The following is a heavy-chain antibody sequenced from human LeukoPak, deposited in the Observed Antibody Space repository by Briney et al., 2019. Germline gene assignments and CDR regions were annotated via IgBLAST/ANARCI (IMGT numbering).Heavy chain of an antibody. D-gene: IGHD2-21*01. V-gene: IGHV4-59*10. CDR2: IYTSGST. CDR1: GGSFSGYY. CDR3: AGGDPEPPYYFDY. J-gene: IGHJ4*02. Sequence: SETLSLTCAVYGGSFSGYYWSWIRQPAGKGLEWIGRIYTSGSTNYNPSLKSRVTMSVDTSKNQFSLKLSSVTAADTAVYYCAGGDPEPPYYFDYWGQGTLVTVSS.